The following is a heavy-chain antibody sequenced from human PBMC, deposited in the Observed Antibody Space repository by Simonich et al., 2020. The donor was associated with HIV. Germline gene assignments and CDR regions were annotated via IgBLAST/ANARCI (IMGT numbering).Heavy chain of an antibody. CDR2: SSRDGSST. CDR3: ARASGFDP. Sequence: EVQLVESGGALVQPGGSLRLSCAASGFTFSSYWMHWVRQAPGKGLGWVSRSSRDGSSTSYADSVKGRFTISRDNAKNTLYLQMNSLRAEDTGVYYCARASGFDPWGQGTLVTVSS. CDR1: GFTFSSYW. V-gene: IGHV3-74*01. J-gene: IGHJ5*02.